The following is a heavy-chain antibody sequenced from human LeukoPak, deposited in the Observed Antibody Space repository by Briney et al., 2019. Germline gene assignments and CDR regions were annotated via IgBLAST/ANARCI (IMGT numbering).Heavy chain of an antibody. J-gene: IGHJ5*02. D-gene: IGHD6-13*01. V-gene: IGHV5-51*04. CDR2: IYHGDSDT. CDR1: GYSFTSYW. CDR3: ARNRMAAAGSNWFDP. Sequence: GESLKLSCKGSGYSFTSYWIGWVRQMPGKGLEWMGIIYHGDSDTRYRPSFQGQVTISADKPISTVYLQWSSLKASDTAMYYCARNRMAAAGSNWFDPWGQATLVTVSS.